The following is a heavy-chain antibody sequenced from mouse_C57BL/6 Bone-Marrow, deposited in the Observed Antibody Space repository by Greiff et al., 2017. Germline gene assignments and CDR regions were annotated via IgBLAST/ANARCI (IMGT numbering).Heavy chain of an antibody. D-gene: IGHD3-3*01. J-gene: IGHJ3*01. CDR3: ARGGDVGAY. V-gene: IGHV1-19*01. CDR1: GYTFTDYY. CDR2: INPYNGGT. Sequence: VQLKQSGPVLVKPGASVKMSCKASGYTFTDYYMNWVKQSHGKSLEWIGVINPYNGGTSYNQKFKGKATLTVDKSSSTAYMELNSLTSEDSAVYYCARGGDVGAYWGQGTLVTVSA.